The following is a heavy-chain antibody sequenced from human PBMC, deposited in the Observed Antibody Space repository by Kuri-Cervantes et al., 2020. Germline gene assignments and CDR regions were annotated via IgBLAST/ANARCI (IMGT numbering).Heavy chain of an antibody. CDR2: INHSGST. V-gene: IGHV4-34*01. J-gene: IGHJ4*02. CDR1: EGSFSGYY. D-gene: IGHD5-12*01. Sequence: SETLSLTCAVYEGSFSGYYWSWIRQPPGKGLEWIREINHSGSTNYNPSLKSRVTISVDTSKNQFSLKLSSVTAADTAVYYCARLPYSGDDYFDYWGQGTLVTVSS. CDR3: ARLPYSGDDYFDY.